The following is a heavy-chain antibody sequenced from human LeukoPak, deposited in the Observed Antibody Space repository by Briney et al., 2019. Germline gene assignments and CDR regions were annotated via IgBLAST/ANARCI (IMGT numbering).Heavy chain of an antibody. CDR2: ISHSGST. J-gene: IGHJ4*02. CDR3: ASAFSAYDPFDS. Sequence: SETLSLTCTVSGGSISIYYWSWIRQPPGEGLEWMGTISHSGSTNYNPSLKSRVTMSVDTSKNQFSLKLNSVTATDTAVYYCASAFSAYDPFDSWGQGTLVTVSS. D-gene: IGHD5-12*01. CDR1: GGSISIYY. V-gene: IGHV4-59*04.